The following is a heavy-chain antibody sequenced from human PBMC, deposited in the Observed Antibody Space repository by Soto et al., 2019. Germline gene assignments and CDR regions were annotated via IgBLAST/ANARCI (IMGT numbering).Heavy chain of an antibody. CDR3: ARDPYSSCFWYDP. Sequence: VQLVESGGGVVQPGRSLRLSCAASGFTFSSYAMHWVCQAPGKGLEWVAVISYDGSNKYYADSVKGRVTISRDNSKNALYLQMNSLRAEDTAVYYCARDPYSSCFWYDPWGQGTLVTVSS. CDR1: GFTFSSYA. CDR2: ISYDGSNK. J-gene: IGHJ5*02. V-gene: IGHV3-30-3*01. D-gene: IGHD6-6*01.